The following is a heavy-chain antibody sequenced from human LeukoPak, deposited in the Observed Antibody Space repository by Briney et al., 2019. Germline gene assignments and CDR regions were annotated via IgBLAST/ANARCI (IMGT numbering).Heavy chain of an antibody. CDR1: GYTFTSYG. CDR2: ISAYNGNT. D-gene: IGHD3-3*01. V-gene: IGHV1-18*01. CDR3: ARGLYDFWSGYYLRDAFDI. Sequence: ASVKVSCKASGYTFTSYGISWVRQAPGQGLEWMGWISAYNGNTNYAQKLQGRVTMTTDTSTSTAYIELRSLRSDDTAVYYCARGLYDFWSGYYLRDAFDIWGQGTMVTVSS. J-gene: IGHJ3*02.